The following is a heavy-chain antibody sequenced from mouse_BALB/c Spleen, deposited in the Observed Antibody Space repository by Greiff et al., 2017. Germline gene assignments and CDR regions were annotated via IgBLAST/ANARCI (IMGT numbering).Heavy chain of an antibody. CDR1: GYTFTSYV. D-gene: IGHD1-1*01. J-gene: IGHJ3*01. V-gene: IGHV1-14*01. CDR2: INPYNDGT. CDR3: ARGAYYYGSREEGFAY. Sequence: EVQLQESGPELVKPGASVKMSCKASGYTFTSYVMHWVKQKPGQGLEWIGYINPYNDGTKYNEKFKGKATLTSDKSSSTAYMELSSLTSEDSAVYYCARGAYYYGSREEGFAYWGQGTLVTVSA.